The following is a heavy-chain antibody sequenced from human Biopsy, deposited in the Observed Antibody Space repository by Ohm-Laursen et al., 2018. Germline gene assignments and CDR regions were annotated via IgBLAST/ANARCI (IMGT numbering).Heavy chain of an antibody. CDR2: INGSGGST. CDR3: ARDLYDFCGGCPFDP. J-gene: IGHJ5*02. CDR1: GFTFSSHA. V-gene: IGHV3-23*01. Sequence: GSLRLSCAASGFTFSSHAMSWVRQAPGKGPECVSVINGSGGSTYYADPVKGRFTISRDNSRNTLYLQMNSLRADDTAMYYCARDLYDFCGGCPFDPWGQGTLATVSP. D-gene: IGHD3-3*01.